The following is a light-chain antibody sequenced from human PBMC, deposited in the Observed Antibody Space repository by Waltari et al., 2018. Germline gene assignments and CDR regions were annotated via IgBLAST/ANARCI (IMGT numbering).Light chain of an antibody. CDR1: THDHRSYNY. Sequence: SALTQPRPVSGSPGQSVTLSCPSTTHDHRSYNYLSWYQQHPGKAPKLIIFDVTKRPSGVPDRLSGSKSGNTASLTISGLRAEDEAEYYCCSYAGSYTWVFGGGTKLTVV. J-gene: IGLJ3*02. V-gene: IGLV2-11*01. CDR3: CSYAGSYTWV. CDR2: DVT.